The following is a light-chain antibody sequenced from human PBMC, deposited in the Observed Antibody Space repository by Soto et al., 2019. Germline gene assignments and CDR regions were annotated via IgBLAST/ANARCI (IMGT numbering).Light chain of an antibody. CDR3: QSYDSSNHVV. Sequence: NFMLTQPHSVSGSPGKTVTMSCTRSSGSIASNYVQWYQQRPGSSPTTVIYEDNQRPSGVPDRFSGSIDSSSNSASLTISGLKTEDEADYYCQSYDSSNHVVFGGGTKLTVL. CDR1: SGSIASNY. J-gene: IGLJ2*01. V-gene: IGLV6-57*01. CDR2: EDN.